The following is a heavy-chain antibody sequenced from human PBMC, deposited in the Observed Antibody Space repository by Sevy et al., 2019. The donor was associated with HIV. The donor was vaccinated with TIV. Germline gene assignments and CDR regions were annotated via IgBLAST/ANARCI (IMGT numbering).Heavy chain of an antibody. Sequence: GGSLRLSCAASGFTFSSYWMSWVRQAPGKGLEWVANIKQDGSEKYYVDSVKGRFTISRDNAKKSLYLQMNSLRAEDTAVYYCARDLSVLRYFDPQGYYYGMDVWGQGTTVTVSS. D-gene: IGHD3-9*01. CDR3: ARDLSVLRYFDPQGYYYGMDV. CDR1: GFTFSSYW. CDR2: IKQDGSEK. J-gene: IGHJ6*02. V-gene: IGHV3-7*01.